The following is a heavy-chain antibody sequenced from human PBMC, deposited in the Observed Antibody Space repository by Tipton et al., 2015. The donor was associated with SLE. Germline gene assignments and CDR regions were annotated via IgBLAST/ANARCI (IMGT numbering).Heavy chain of an antibody. V-gene: IGHV4-34*01. J-gene: IGHJ6*02. CDR2: VDRTGVT. D-gene: IGHD4-17*01. CDR3: ASLDLYGDSGGMDV. CDR1: GGSFSAYS. Sequence: TLSLTCTLYGGSFSAYSWTWVRQPPGKGLEWIGEVDRTGVTNYNPSLRGRVFMSSDTSESRFSLTLSSVTAADTAVYYCASLDLYGDSGGMDVWGQGTTVTVSS.